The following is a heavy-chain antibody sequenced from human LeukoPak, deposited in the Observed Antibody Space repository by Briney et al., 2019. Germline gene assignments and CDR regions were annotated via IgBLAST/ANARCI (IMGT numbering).Heavy chain of an antibody. Sequence: GRSLRLSCAASGFTFSSYAMHWVRQAPGKGLEWVAVISYDGSNKYYADSVKGRFTISRDNSKNTLYLQMNSLRAEDTAVYYCARQRVQYYDFWSGPFDYWGQGTRVTVSS. J-gene: IGHJ4*02. CDR1: GFTFSSYA. CDR2: ISYDGSNK. CDR3: ARQRVQYYDFWSGPFDY. D-gene: IGHD3-3*01. V-gene: IGHV3-30*04.